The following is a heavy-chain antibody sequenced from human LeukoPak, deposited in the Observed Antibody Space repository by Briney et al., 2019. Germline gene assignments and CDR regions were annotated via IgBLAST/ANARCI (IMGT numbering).Heavy chain of an antibody. V-gene: IGHV1-18*01. D-gene: IGHD1-26*01. J-gene: IGHJ1*01. Sequence: ASVKVSCKASANTFATYGISWVRQAPGQGLEWMGWISANNGNTNYAQKLQGRVTMTTDTSTSTVYMELSSLRSEDTAVYYCARDSGVGATLVYFQHWGQGTLVTVSS. CDR1: ANTFATYG. CDR2: ISANNGNT. CDR3: ARDSGVGATLVYFQH.